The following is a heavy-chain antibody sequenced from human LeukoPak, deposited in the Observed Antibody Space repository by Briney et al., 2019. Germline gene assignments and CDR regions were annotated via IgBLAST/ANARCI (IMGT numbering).Heavy chain of an antibody. CDR2: IRSKANSYAT. D-gene: IGHD3-22*01. CDR1: GFTFSGSA. Sequence: PGGSLRLSCAASGFTFSGSAVHWVRQASGKGLEWVGRIRSKANSYATAYAASVKGRFTISRDDSKNTAYLQMNSLKTEDTAVYYCTRLTYYYDSSGYYYDAFDIWGQGTMVTVSS. V-gene: IGHV3-73*01. J-gene: IGHJ3*02. CDR3: TRLTYYYDSSGYYYDAFDI.